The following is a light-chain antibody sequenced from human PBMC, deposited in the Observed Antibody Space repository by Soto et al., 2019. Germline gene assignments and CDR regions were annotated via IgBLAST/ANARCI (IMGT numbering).Light chain of an antibody. CDR3: QQYGNSPWT. Sequence: DILLTQSPTSLSASVGDTVTIACRASQSISINLNWYQHRPGEAPKVLIYGASTLATGAPSRFSGSGVGTDFTLTISSLQLEDFAVYYCQQYGNSPWTFGQGTKVEIK. CDR2: GAS. V-gene: IGKV1-39*01. J-gene: IGKJ1*01. CDR1: QSISIN.